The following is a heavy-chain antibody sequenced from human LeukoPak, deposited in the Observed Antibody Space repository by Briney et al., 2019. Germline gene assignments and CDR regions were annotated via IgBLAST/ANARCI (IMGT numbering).Heavy chain of an antibody. CDR2: IVGSGGST. D-gene: IGHD3-9*01. CDR1: GFTFSNYA. V-gene: IGHV3-23*01. J-gene: IGHJ4*02. CDR3: SKWGDYDVLTGYYDSDF. Sequence: TGGSLRLSCAASGFTFSNYAMSWVRQAPGKGLEWVSAIVGSGGSTYYADSVEGRFSISRDNSKNTLFLQMNSLRVEDTALYYCSKWGDYDVLTGYYDSDFWGQGTLVTVSS.